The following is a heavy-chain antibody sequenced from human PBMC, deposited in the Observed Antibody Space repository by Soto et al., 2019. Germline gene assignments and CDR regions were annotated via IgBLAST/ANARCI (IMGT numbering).Heavy chain of an antibody. CDR3: ARDGAAVGINYDY. Sequence: PGGSLRLSCAASGFTFNNYWMHWVRQAPGKGLVWVSRIKTDGSVTTYADSVKGRFTISRDNAKNTLYLQMNSLRDEDTAVYFCARDGAAVGINYDYWGQGTLVTVSS. V-gene: IGHV3-74*01. D-gene: IGHD6-13*01. J-gene: IGHJ4*02. CDR2: IKTDGSVT. CDR1: GFTFNNYW.